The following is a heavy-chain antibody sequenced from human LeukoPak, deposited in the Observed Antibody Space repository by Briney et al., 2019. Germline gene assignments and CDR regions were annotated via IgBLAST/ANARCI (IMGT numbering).Heavy chain of an antibody. CDR3: AACKGIVVDLFPAY. V-gene: IGHV3-23*01. Sequence: GGSLRLSCAASGFTFSSSAMSWVRQVPGKGLEWVSRISASGGSTSYADSVRGRFTISRDNSKNTLYVQMNSLRDEDTAVYYCAACKGIVVDLFPAYWGQGTLVTVSS. CDR2: ISASGGST. D-gene: IGHD3-22*01. CDR1: GFTFSSSA. J-gene: IGHJ4*02.